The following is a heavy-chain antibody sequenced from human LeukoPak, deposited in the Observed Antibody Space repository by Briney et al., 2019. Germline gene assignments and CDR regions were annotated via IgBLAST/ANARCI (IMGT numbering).Heavy chain of an antibody. CDR1: GGSISSYY. Sequence: PSETLSLTCTVSGGSISSYYWSWIRQPPGKGLEWIGYIYYSGSTNYNPSLKSRVTISVDTSKNQFSLKLSSVTAADTAVYYCARLGIQLDYYYYGMDVWGQGTTVTVSS. D-gene: IGHD5-18*01. V-gene: IGHV4-59*08. J-gene: IGHJ6*02. CDR2: IYYSGST. CDR3: ARLGIQLDYYYYGMDV.